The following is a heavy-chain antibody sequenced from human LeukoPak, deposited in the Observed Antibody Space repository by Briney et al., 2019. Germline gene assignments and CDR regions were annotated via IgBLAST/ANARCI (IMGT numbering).Heavy chain of an antibody. V-gene: IGHV4-38-2*02. CDR2: IYHSGST. D-gene: IGHD4-17*01. Sequence: KPSETLSLTCTVSGYSISSGYYWGWIRQPPGKGLEWIGSIYHSGSTYYNPSLKSRVTISVDTSKNQFSLKLSSVTAADTAVYYCAREIRGTVTSQFDYWGQGTLVTVSS. CDR1: GYSISSGYY. J-gene: IGHJ4*02. CDR3: AREIRGTVTSQFDY.